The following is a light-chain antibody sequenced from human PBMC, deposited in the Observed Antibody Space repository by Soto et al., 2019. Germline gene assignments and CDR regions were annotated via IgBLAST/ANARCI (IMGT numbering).Light chain of an antibody. J-gene: IGKJ5*01. CDR2: AAS. Sequence: DINMTQSPSSLSASFLYRVTITCXASQSISNYLQWYQQKPSQAPKLLVYAASSLHSGVPSRFSGSGSGTDFTLTISSLQPEDFATYYCQQSYNPPITFGQGTRLEIK. CDR3: QQSYNPPIT. CDR1: QSISNY. V-gene: IGKV1-39*01.